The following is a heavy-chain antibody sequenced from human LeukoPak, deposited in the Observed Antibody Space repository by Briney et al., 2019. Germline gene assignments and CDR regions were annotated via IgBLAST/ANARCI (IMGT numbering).Heavy chain of an antibody. CDR1: GYTFTSYG. D-gene: IGHD3-10*01. V-gene: IGHV1-18*01. Sequence: GASVKVSCKASGYTFTSYGIRWVRQAPGQGLEWMGWISTYNGDTNYAQKFQGRVTMTTDTSTSTAYMELRSLRSDDTAVYYCAFGTMVRGVILHYYYGMDVWGQGTTVAVSS. CDR2: ISTYNGDT. CDR3: AFGTMVRGVILHYYYGMDV. J-gene: IGHJ6*02.